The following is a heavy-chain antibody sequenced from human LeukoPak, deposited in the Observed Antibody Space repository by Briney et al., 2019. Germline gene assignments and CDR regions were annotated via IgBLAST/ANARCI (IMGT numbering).Heavy chain of an antibody. V-gene: IGHV4-34*01. D-gene: IGHD6-19*01. CDR1: GGSFSGYY. J-gene: IGHJ4*02. CDR3: ARRTRRLPPGLRGSGWYLEYFDY. Sequence: NPSETLSLTCAVYGGSFSGYYWSWIRQPPGKGLEWLGEINHSGNTNYHPSLESRVTISVDTSKTHFSLKLSSVTAADTAVYYCARRTRRLPPGLRGSGWYLEYFDYWGQGTLVTVSS. CDR2: INHSGNT.